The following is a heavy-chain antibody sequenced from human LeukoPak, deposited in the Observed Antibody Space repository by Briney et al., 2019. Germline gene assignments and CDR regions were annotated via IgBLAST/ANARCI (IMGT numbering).Heavy chain of an antibody. CDR2: ISSSGSTT. CDR3: VRAPYYDGNH. Sequence: PGGSLRLSCAASGFTFSDHCMDWVRQAPGKGLEWVSYISSSGSTTYYADSVKGRFTISRDNVKNSVFLQMNSLRVEDTAVYYCVRAPYYDGNHWGQGTLVTVSS. V-gene: IGHV3-11*04. CDR1: GFTFSDHC. D-gene: IGHD3-16*01. J-gene: IGHJ4*02.